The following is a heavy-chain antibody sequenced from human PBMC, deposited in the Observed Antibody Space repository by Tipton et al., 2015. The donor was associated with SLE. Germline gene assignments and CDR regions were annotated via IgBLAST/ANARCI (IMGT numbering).Heavy chain of an antibody. CDR2: ISSSGSTI. D-gene: IGHD3-22*01. CDR1: GFTFSDYY. V-gene: IGHV3-11*01. CDR3: ARDRYYYDSSGSDAFDI. J-gene: IGHJ3*02. Sequence: SLRLSCAVSGFTFSDYYMSWIRQAPGKGLEWVSYISSSGSTIYYAGSVKGRLTISRDNAKNSLYLQMNSLRAEDTAVYYCARDRYYYDSSGSDAFDIWGQGTMVTVSS.